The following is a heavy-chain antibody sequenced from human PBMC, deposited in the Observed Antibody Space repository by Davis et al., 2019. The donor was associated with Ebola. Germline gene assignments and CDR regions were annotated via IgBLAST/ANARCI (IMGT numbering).Heavy chain of an antibody. Sequence: ASVKVSCKASGYTFTSYDINWVRQATGQGLEWMGWMNPNSGNTGYAQKFQGRVTMTRNTSISTAYMELSSLRSEDTAVYYCAGGERGYYGMDVWGQGTPVTVSS. CDR1: GYTFTSYD. J-gene: IGHJ6*02. V-gene: IGHV1-8*01. CDR3: AGGERGYYGMDV. CDR2: MNPNSGNT.